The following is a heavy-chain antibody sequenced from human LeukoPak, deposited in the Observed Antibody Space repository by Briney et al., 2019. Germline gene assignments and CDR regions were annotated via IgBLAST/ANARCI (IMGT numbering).Heavy chain of an antibody. CDR3: TTPRLGYCSSTSCRNFDY. Sequence: GGSLRLSCAASGFTFSSYGMHWVRQASGKGLEWVGRIRSKANSYATAYAASVKGRFTISRDDSKNTAYLQMNSLKTEDTAVYYCTTPRLGYCSSTSCRNFDYWGQGTLVTVSS. J-gene: IGHJ4*02. CDR1: GFTFSSYG. D-gene: IGHD2-2*01. CDR2: IRSKANSYAT. V-gene: IGHV3-73*01.